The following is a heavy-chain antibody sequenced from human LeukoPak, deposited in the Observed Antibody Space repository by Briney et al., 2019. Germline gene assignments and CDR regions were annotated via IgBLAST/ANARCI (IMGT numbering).Heavy chain of an antibody. Sequence: SATLSLTCTVSGGSISSFYWGWIRQPAGKGLEWIGRIYSSGSTNYNPSLKSRVIMSVDTSKNQFSLNLTSVTAADTAVYYCARDLVGSGYASRWYSYMDVWGRGTTVTVSS. CDR2: IYSSGST. J-gene: IGHJ6*03. CDR3: ARDLVGSGYASRWYSYMDV. CDR1: GGSISSFY. V-gene: IGHV4-4*07. D-gene: IGHD5-12*01.